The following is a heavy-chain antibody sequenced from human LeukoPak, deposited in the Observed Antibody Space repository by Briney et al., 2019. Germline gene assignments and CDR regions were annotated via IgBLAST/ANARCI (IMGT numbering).Heavy chain of an antibody. J-gene: IGHJ4*02. CDR1: GYIFSSYW. V-gene: IGHV5-51*01. D-gene: IGHD6-19*01. CDR2: IYPGDADT. Sequence: GESLKISCKGSGYIFSSYWIRWVRQMPGKGLEWMGTIYPGDADTRYSPSFQGQVTISADKSISTAYLQWSSLKASDTAMYYCARHRPYNSGWYEDYWGQGTLVTVSS. CDR3: ARHRPYNSGWYEDY.